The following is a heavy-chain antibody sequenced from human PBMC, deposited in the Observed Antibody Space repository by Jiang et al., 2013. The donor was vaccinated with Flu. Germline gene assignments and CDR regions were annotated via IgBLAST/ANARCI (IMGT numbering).Heavy chain of an antibody. CDR2: IDHSGTT. D-gene: IGHD3-10*01. J-gene: IGHJ4*02. CDR3: ARLGSGSSLYFDY. Sequence: LLKPSETLSLTCVVSGDPINSGYYWGWIRQPPGKGLEWIGNIYDSENIDHSGTTYYNPSLKSRVTISLDTSKNQFSLKLRSVTTADTAVYYCARLGSGSSLYFDYWGQGTLVTVSS. CDR1: GDPINSGYY. V-gene: IGHV4-38-2*01.